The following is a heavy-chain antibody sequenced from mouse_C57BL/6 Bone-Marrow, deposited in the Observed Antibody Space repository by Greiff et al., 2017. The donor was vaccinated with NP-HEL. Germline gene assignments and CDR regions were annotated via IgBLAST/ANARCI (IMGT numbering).Heavy chain of an antibody. J-gene: IGHJ4*01. V-gene: IGHV1-18*01. CDR3: ARPKTAQAYAMDY. D-gene: IGHD3-2*02. Sequence: EVQLQESGPELVKPGASVKIPCKASGYTFTDYNMDWVKQSHGKSLEWIGDINPNNGGTIYNQKFKGKATLTVDKSSSTAYMELRSLTSEDTAVYYCARPKTAQAYAMDYWGQGTSVTVSS. CDR1: GYTFTDYN. CDR2: INPNNGGT.